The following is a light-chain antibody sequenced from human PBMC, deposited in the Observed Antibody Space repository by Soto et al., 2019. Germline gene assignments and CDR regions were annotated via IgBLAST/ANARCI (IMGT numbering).Light chain of an antibody. V-gene: IGKV3-20*01. CDR1: QSVSSSY. J-gene: IGKJ5*01. Sequence: EIVLTQSPGTLSLSPGERATLSCRASQSVSSSYLAWYQQKPGQAPRLLIYGVSSRATGIPDRFSGSGSGTEVTFTISILEPEDFAVFYCHHYVNSLPITLGQGTRLEIK. CDR2: GVS. CDR3: HHYVNSLPIT.